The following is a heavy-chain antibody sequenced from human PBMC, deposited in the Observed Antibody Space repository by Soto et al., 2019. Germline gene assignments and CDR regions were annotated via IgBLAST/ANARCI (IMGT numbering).Heavy chain of an antibody. Sequence: GGSLRLSCAASGFTFSSYGMHWVRQAPGKGLEWVAVISYDGSNKYYADSVKGRFTISRDNSKNTLYLQMNSLRAEDTAVYYCAKGVQSNYYYYGMDVWGQGTTVTVSS. CDR1: GFTFSSYG. CDR2: ISYDGSNK. CDR3: AKGVQSNYYYYGMDV. D-gene: IGHD4-4*01. J-gene: IGHJ6*02. V-gene: IGHV3-30*18.